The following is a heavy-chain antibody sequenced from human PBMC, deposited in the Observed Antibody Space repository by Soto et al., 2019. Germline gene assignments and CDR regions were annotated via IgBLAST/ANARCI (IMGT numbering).Heavy chain of an antibody. Sequence: SETLSLTCTVSGGSISTYYWNWIRQPPGKGLEWIGYIYYGGSANYNPSLKSRVAISVDTSKKQFSLKLSSVTAADTAVYYCARGGHCTNGVCSALDYWGQGTLVTVSS. CDR3: ARGGHCTNGVCSALDY. CDR1: GGSISTYY. CDR2: IYYGGSA. J-gene: IGHJ4*02. V-gene: IGHV4-59*08. D-gene: IGHD2-8*01.